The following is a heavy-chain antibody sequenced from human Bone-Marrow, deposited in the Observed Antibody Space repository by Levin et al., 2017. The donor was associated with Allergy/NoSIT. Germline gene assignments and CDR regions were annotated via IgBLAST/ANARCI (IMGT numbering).Heavy chain of an antibody. V-gene: IGHV1-46*01. CDR2: INPSGGTA. J-gene: IGHJ5*02. D-gene: IGHD6-19*01. Sequence: PGGSLRLSCKASGHTFTNYYIHWVRQAPGQGLEWMGIINPSGGTAGYAQKFQGRVTLTRDTSTSTVYMELSSLRYEDTAVYYCAVYSFRWYPWGQGTLVTVSS. CDR3: AVYSFRWYP. CDR1: GHTFTNYY.